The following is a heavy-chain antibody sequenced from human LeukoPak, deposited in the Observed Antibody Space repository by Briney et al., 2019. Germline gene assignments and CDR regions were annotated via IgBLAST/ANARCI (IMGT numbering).Heavy chain of an antibody. D-gene: IGHD3-3*01. CDR2: INPNSGGT. J-gene: IGHJ4*02. Sequence: GASVKVSCKASGYTFTGYYMHWVRQAPGQGLEWAGRINPNSGGTNYAQKFQGRVTMTRDTSISTAYMELSRLRSDDTAVYYCARGLSFAAGYDFWSGYYRNYWGQGTLVTVSS. CDR1: GYTFTGYY. CDR3: ARGLSFAAGYDFWSGYYRNY. V-gene: IGHV1-2*06.